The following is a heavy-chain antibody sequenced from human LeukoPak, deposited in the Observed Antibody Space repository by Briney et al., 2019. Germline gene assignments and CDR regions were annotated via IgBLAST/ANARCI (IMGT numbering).Heavy chain of an antibody. CDR3: AREWGSIAAVCVDY. CDR2: ISAYNGNT. J-gene: IGHJ4*02. V-gene: IGHV1-18*01. D-gene: IGHD6-13*01. Sequence: ASLKVSCTASGYTFTSYGISWVRQAPGQGLEWMGWISAYNGNTNYAQKLQGRVTMTTDTSTSTAYMEVRSLRSDDTAVYYCAREWGSIAAVCVDYWGQGTLVSVSS. CDR1: GYTFTSYG.